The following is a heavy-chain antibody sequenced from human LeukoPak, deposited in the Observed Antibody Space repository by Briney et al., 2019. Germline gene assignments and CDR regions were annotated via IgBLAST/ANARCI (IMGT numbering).Heavy chain of an antibody. D-gene: IGHD6-13*01. J-gene: IGHJ6*03. Sequence: PGGSLRLSCAASGFTFDDYAMHWVRQAPGKGLEWVSLISWDGGSTYYADSVKGRFTISRDNSKNSLYLQMNSLRAEDTALYYCAKEGIAAAGDEPPHYYYYMDVWGKGTTVTVSS. CDR2: ISWDGGST. CDR3: AKEGIAAAGDEPPHYYYYMDV. V-gene: IGHV3-43D*03. CDR1: GFTFDDYA.